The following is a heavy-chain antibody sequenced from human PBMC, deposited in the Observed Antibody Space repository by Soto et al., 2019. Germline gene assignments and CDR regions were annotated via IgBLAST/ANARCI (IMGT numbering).Heavy chain of an antibody. V-gene: IGHV1-69*02. Sequence: ASVKVSCKASGGTFSSYTISWVRQAPGQGLEWMGRIIPILGIANYAQRFQGRVTITADKSTSTAYMELSSLRSEDTAVYYCARHLYYDSTRAFALCGRGTLVTVSS. CDR2: IIPILGIA. CDR3: ARHLYYDSTRAFAL. J-gene: IGHJ2*01. CDR1: GGTFSSYT. D-gene: IGHD3-22*01.